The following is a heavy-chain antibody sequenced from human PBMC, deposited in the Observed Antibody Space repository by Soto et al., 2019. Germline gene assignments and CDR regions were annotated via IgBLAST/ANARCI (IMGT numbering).Heavy chain of an antibody. CDR2: IYPGDSDT. D-gene: IGHD3-22*01. CDR1: GYSFTNYW. J-gene: IGHJ6*02. Sequence: PGESLKISCNGSGYSFTNYWIGWVRQMPWKGLEWMGIIYPGDSDTRHSPSFQGQVTISADKSISTAYLQWSSLKASDTAMYYCARLRSGYYDSSGNYYYYGMDVWGQGTTVTVSS. V-gene: IGHV5-51*01. CDR3: ARLRSGYYDSSGNYYYYGMDV.